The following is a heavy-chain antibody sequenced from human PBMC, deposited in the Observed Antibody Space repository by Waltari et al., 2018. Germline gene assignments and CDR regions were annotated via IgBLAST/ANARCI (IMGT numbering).Heavy chain of an antibody. CDR2: IYSGGST. J-gene: IGHJ4*02. CDR1: GFTFSSYA. V-gene: IGHV3-23*03. D-gene: IGHD3-22*01. CDR3: AKDSAGGYFDY. Sequence: EVQLLESGGGLVQPGGSLRLSCAASGFTFSSYAMSWVRQAPGNGLEWVSVIYSGGSTYYADSVKGRFTISRDNSKNTLYLQMNSLRAEDTAVYYCAKDSAGGYFDYWGQGTLVIVSS.